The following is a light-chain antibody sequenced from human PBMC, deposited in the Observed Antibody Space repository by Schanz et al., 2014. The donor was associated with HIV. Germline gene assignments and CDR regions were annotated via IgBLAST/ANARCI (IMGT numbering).Light chain of an antibody. V-gene: IGKV3-20*01. CDR3: QYFGNSGGT. CDR1: QRITSNH. Sequence: EIVLTQSPGTLSLSPGDRAALSCRASQRITSNHLACYQQKPGQAPRLLLYDTSNRAAGVPDRFSGTGSGTDFTLSSSSLEPEDFAVYYCQYFGNSGGTFGGGTKVEIK. CDR2: DTS. J-gene: IGKJ4*01.